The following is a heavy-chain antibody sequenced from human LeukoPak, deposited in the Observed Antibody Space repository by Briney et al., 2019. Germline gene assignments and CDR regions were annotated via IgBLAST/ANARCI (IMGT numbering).Heavy chain of an antibody. CDR2: ISWNSGSI. CDR3: ARDRFVYTH. J-gene: IGHJ4*02. Sequence: SRSLRLSCAASGFTFDDYAMHWVRQAPGKGLEWVSGISWNSGSIGYADSVKGRFTISRDNAKNSLYLQMNSLRAEDTAVYYCARDRFVYTHWGQGTLVAVSS. CDR1: GFTFDDYA. D-gene: IGHD2-2*02. V-gene: IGHV3-9*01.